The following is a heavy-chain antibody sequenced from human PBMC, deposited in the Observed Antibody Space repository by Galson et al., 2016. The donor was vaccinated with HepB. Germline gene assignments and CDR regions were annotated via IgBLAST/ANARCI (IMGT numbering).Heavy chain of an antibody. CDR1: GFTFSNYG. D-gene: IGHD3-3*01. CDR3: ARTNDFWSGYLHGDV. V-gene: IGHV3-33*01. Sequence: SLRLSCAASGFTFSNYGMHWVRQAPGKGLEWVAVIWYDGRNKYYADSVKGRFTISRDNSKNTLYLQMNSLRAEDTAVYYCARTNDFWSGYLHGDVWGKGTTVTASS. CDR2: IWYDGRNK. J-gene: IGHJ6*04.